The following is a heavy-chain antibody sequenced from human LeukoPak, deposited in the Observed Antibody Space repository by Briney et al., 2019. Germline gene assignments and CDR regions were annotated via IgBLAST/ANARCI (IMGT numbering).Heavy chain of an antibody. J-gene: IGHJ4*02. CDR1: GGSISTSY. CDR2: IHYSGSS. V-gene: IGHV4-59*01. CDR3: ARGGGTFDY. Sequence: SETLSLTCTVSGGSISTSYWTWIRQPPGKGLEWIGYIHYSGSSNYNPSLKSRVTMSADTSKNQVSLGLSSVTPADTAVYFCARGGGTFDYWGQGTLVTVSS. D-gene: IGHD2-15*01.